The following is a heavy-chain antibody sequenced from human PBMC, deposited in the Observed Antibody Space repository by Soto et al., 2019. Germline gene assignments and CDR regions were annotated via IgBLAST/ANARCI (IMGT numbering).Heavy chain of an antibody. V-gene: IGHV3-30*18. Sequence: QVQVVESGGGVVQPGRSLRLSCAASGFIFSNYGMHWVRQAPGKGLEWVAVISYDGSNEYYTDSVKGRFTVSRDNSKNTLHLQMNSLRAEDTALYYCAKDQGSAWFLIDHWGQGTLVTVSS. J-gene: IGHJ5*02. CDR3: AKDQGSAWFLIDH. D-gene: IGHD6-19*01. CDR2: ISYDGSNE. CDR1: GFIFSNYG.